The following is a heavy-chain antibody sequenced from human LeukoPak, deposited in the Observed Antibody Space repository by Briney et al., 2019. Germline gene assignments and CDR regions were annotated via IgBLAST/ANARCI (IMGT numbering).Heavy chain of an antibody. J-gene: IGHJ4*02. CDR1: GFTFSSYW. V-gene: IGHV3-74*01. Sequence: GGSLRLSCAASGFTFSSYWVHWVRQAPGKGLVWASRINRDGSTTNYADSVKGRFTVSRDNAKNTLNLQMNSLRAEDTAVYYCARDKKSGESSEIDYWGQGTLVTVSS. CDR3: ARDKKSGESSEIDY. D-gene: IGHD3-10*01. CDR2: INRDGSTT.